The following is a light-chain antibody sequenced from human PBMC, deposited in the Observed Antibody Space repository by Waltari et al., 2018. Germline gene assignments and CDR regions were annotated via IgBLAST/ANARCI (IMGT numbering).Light chain of an antibody. CDR1: DLGEQY. V-gene: IGLV3-1*01. CDR2: QDS. CDR3: QAWDTTSLEYV. J-gene: IGLJ1*01. Sequence: SYKVTQPPSVSVSPGQTATITFSGDDLGEQYTCWYQQKPGQPPKLIIHQDSQRPSGIPERFSGSNAGKTATLTISGTQAIDEADYHCQAWDTTSLEYVFGTGTKLTVL.